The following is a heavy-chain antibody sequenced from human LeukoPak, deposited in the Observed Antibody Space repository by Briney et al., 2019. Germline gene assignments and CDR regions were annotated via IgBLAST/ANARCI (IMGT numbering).Heavy chain of an antibody. CDR1: GFTFSSYE. CDR2: ISSSGSTI. V-gene: IGHV3-48*03. J-gene: IGHJ5*02. CDR3: ARNYYDSSGYYLNWFDP. D-gene: IGHD3-22*01. Sequence: EGSLRLTCAASGFTFSSYEMNWVRQAPGKGLEWVSYISSSGSTIYYADSVKGRFTISRDNAKNSLYLQMNSLRAEDTAVYYCARNYYDSSGYYLNWFDPWAREPWSPSPQ.